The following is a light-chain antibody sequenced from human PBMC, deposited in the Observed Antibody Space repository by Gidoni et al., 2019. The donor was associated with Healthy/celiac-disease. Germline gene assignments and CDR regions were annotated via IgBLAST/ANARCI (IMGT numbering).Light chain of an antibody. CDR3: QQYDNLPYT. CDR2: DAS. V-gene: IGKV1-33*01. J-gene: IGKJ2*01. CDR1: QAISNY. Sequence: DIQMTQSPSSLSASVGDRVTITCQASQAISNYLNWYQQKPGKAPKLLIYDASTLETGVPSRFSGSGSGTHFTFTVSSLQPEDIASYYCQQYDNLPYTFXQXTKLDI.